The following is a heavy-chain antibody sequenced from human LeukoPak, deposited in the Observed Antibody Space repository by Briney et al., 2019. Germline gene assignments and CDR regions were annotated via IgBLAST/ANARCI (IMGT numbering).Heavy chain of an antibody. Sequence: ASVKVSCKASGGTFSSYAISWVRQAPGQGLEWMGWINPNSGGTNYAQKFQGRVTMTRDTSISTAYMELSRLRSDDTAVYYCARDGVVVVAATYDYWSQGTLVTVSS. CDR3: ARDGVVVVAATYDY. CDR1: GGTFSSYA. J-gene: IGHJ4*02. V-gene: IGHV1-2*02. D-gene: IGHD2-15*01. CDR2: INPNSGGT.